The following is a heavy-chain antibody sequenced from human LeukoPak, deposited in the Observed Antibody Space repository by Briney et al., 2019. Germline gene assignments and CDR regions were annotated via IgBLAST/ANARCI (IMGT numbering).Heavy chain of an antibody. CDR2: IIPGFDTT. CDR3: AREDTVFGVAH. D-gene: IGHD3-3*01. CDR1: GGTFSNYYT. J-gene: IGHJ4*02. Sequence: SVKVSWKASGGTFSNYYTITWVRQAPGQGLEWVGGIIPGFDTTSYAQKYQGRLTITADQSTSTSNMEISSLTSEDTAVYYCAREDTVFGVAHWGQGTLVTVSS. V-gene: IGHV1-69*13.